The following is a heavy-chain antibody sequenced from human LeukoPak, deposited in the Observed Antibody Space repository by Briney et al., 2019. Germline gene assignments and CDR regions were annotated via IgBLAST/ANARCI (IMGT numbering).Heavy chain of an antibody. Sequence: PSETLSLTCTVSDGSISSSAYYWGWIRQPPGKGLEWIGSIYYSGSTYYNPSLKSRVTISVDKSKNQFSLKLSSVTAADTAVYYCARGDYGDYEGLYDAFDIWGQGTMVTVSS. CDR2: IYYSGST. CDR3: ARGDYGDYEGLYDAFDI. J-gene: IGHJ3*02. V-gene: IGHV4-39*07. D-gene: IGHD4-17*01. CDR1: DGSISSSAYY.